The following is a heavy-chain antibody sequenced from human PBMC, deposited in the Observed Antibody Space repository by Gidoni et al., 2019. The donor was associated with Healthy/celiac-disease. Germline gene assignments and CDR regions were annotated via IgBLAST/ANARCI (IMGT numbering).Heavy chain of an antibody. CDR3: AKGAWQLVPLSLDY. Sequence: QVQLVESGGGVVQPGRSLRLSCAAPGFTFSSFDMNWVRQAQGKGLEGMAVISFDGSNTYYADSVRGRFTVSRDNSKNTLYLQMNSLRTEDTAVYYCAKGAWQLVPLSLDYWGQGTPVTVSS. CDR1: GFTFSSFD. D-gene: IGHD6-6*01. CDR2: ISFDGSNT. V-gene: IGHV3-30*18. J-gene: IGHJ4*02.